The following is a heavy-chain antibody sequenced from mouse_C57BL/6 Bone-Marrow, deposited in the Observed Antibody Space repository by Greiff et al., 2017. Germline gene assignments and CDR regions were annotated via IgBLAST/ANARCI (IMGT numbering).Heavy chain of an antibody. CDR1: GFNIKDDY. CDR3: TSYLLWKAMDY. CDR2: IDPENGDT. D-gene: IGHD2-1*01. J-gene: IGHJ4*01. Sequence: EVQLQQSGAELVRPGASVKLSCTASGFNIKDDYMHWVKQRPEQGLEWIGWIDPENGDTEYASKFQGKATITADTSSNTAYLQLSSLTSEDTAVYYCTSYLLWKAMDYWVKEPQSPSPQ. V-gene: IGHV14-4*01.